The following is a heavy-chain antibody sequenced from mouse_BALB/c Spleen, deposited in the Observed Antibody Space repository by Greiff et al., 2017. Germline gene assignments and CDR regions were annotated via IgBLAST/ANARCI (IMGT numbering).Heavy chain of an antibody. CDR3: ARWELGYWYFDV. D-gene: IGHD4-1*01. Sequence: VHVKQSGPELVKPGASVKMSCKASGYTFTSYVMHWVKQKPGQGLEWIGYINPYNDGTKYNEKFKGKATLTSDKSSSTAYMELSSLTSEDSAVYYCARWELGYWYFDVWGAGTTVTVSS. CDR1: GYTFTSYV. V-gene: IGHV1-14*01. J-gene: IGHJ1*01. CDR2: INPYNDGT.